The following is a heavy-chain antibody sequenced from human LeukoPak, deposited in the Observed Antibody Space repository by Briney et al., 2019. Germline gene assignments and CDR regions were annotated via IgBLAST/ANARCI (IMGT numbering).Heavy chain of an antibody. D-gene: IGHD3-22*01. CDR3: ARRRGYYDSSGYYLDY. CDR2: IYPGDSDT. V-gene: IGHV5-51*01. J-gene: IGHJ4*02. CDR1: GYSFTNYW. Sequence: GESLKISCKGSGYSFTNYWIGWVRQMPGKGLEWMGIIYPGDSDTRYSPSFQGQVTISADKSISTAYLQWSSLKASDTAMYYCARRRGYYDSSGYYLDYWGQGTLVTVSS.